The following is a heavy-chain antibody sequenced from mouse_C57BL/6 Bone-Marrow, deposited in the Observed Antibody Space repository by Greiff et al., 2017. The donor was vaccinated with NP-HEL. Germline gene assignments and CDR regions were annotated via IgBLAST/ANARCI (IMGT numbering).Heavy chain of an antibody. V-gene: IGHV1-52*01. D-gene: IGHD3-1*01. CDR1: GYTFTSYW. J-gene: IGHJ3*01. CDR3: ARSGAAWFAY. Sequence: VQLQQPGAELVRPGSSVKLSCTASGYTFTSYWMHWVKQRPIQGLEWIGNIDPSDSETHYNQKFKDKATLTVDKSSSTAYMQLSSLTSEDSAVYYCARSGAAWFAYWGQGTLVTVSA. CDR2: IDPSDSET.